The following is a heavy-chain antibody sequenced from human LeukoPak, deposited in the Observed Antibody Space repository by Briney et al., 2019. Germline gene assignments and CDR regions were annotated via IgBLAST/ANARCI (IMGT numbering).Heavy chain of an antibody. D-gene: IGHD1-26*01. CDR2: IKPDEGRI. CDR3: ARLILWETSNAFDI. V-gene: IGHV3-7*03. J-gene: IGHJ3*02. CDR1: GLTYNRDW. Sequence: SGGSLRLSCISSGLTYNRDWMGWLRQAPGKGLEWLAHIKPDEGRIFYADSVKGRFAISRDNAKNSVYLQMNSLRAEDTAVYFCARLILWETSNAFDIWGQGTMVTVSS.